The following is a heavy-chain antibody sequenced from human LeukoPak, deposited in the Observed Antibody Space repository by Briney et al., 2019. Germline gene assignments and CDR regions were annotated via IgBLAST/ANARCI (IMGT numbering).Heavy chain of an antibody. CDR2: IYYSGST. Sequence: SETLSLTCTVSGGSISSSTYYWGWIRQPPGKGLEWIGSIYYSGSTYYNPSLTSRVTVSVDTSKNLFSLKLSSVTAADTAVYYFATAGEDYWFDPWGQGTLVTVSS. CDR3: ATAGEDYWFDP. CDR1: GGSISSSTYY. V-gene: IGHV4-39*01. D-gene: IGHD6-25*01. J-gene: IGHJ5*02.